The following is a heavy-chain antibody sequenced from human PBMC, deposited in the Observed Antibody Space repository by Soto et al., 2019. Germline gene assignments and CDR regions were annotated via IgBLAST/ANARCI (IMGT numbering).Heavy chain of an antibody. V-gene: IGHV3-23*01. CDR1: GFTFVSYA. CDR3: AKTVPGTKY. Sequence: WGSLRLSCAASGFTFVSYAISCVRHAPWKGREWVSGISGSGDTTYYADSVKGRFTISRDNSKNTLYLQMNSLGAEDTAVYYCAKTVPGTKYWGQGTLVTVSS. CDR2: ISGSGDTT. D-gene: IGHD6-19*01. J-gene: IGHJ4*02.